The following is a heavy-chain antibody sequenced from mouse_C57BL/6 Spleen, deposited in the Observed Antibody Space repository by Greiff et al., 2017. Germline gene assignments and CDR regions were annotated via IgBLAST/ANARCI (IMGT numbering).Heavy chain of an antibody. Sequence: VQLQQSGAELVRPGTSVKVSCKASGYAFTNYSIEWVKQRPGQGLEWIGVINPGSGGTNYNEKFKGKATLTADKSSSTAYMQLSSLTSEDSAVYFCARGDSSNDAMDYWGQGTSVTVSS. D-gene: IGHD2-12*01. V-gene: IGHV1-54*01. CDR2: INPGSGGT. CDR3: ARGDSSNDAMDY. J-gene: IGHJ4*01. CDR1: GYAFTNYS.